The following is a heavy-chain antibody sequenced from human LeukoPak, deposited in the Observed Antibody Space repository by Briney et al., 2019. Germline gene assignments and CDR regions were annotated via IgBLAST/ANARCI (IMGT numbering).Heavy chain of an antibody. V-gene: IGHV3-7*01. J-gene: IGHJ3*02. CDR2: IKYDGREI. CDR1: GFTFSNYG. Sequence: PGGSLRLSCAASGFTFSNYGIHWVRQAPGKGLEWVASIKYDGREIQYVDSVKGRFTISRDNAKRSLYLEMTSLRVEDTAVFYCARDPYKNKDYSNYGAFDIWGQGTMVTVSS. D-gene: IGHD4-11*01. CDR3: ARDPYKNKDYSNYGAFDI.